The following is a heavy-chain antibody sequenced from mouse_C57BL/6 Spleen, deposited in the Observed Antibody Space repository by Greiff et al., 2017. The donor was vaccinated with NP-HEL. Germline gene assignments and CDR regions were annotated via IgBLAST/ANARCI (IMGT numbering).Heavy chain of an antibody. J-gene: IGHJ1*03. CDR1: GFTINDDY. V-gene: IGHV14-4*01. D-gene: IGHD1-1*01. CDR2: IDPGNGDT. CDR3: TTTVEATGYFDV. Sequence: VHVKQSGAELVRPGASVKLSCTASGFTINDDYMHWVKQRPEQGLEWIGWIDPGNGDTDYASKFTGKATLTADTSSNTAYMQLSSLTSEDSAVDYCTTTVEATGYFDVWGTGTTVTVSA.